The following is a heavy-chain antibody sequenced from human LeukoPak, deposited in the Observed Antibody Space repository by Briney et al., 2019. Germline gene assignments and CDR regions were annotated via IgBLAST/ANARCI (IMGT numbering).Heavy chain of an antibody. J-gene: IGHJ5*02. Sequence: SGPALVKPTQTLTLTCTFSGSSLSTSGVGVGWVRQPPGKALEWLALIYWNDDKRYSSSLKSRLTITEDTSKNQVVLTMTNMDPVDTATYYCTQRPVGNWFDPWGQGTLVTVSS. CDR1: GSSLSTSGVG. V-gene: IGHV2-5*01. CDR3: TQRPVGNWFDP. CDR2: IYWNDDK.